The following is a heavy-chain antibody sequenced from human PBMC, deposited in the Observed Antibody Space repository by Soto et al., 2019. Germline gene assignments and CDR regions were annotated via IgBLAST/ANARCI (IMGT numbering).Heavy chain of an antibody. CDR2: ISWNSGSI. J-gene: IGHJ4*02. CDR3: AKLRHRAPDPANRDYYDSSGYYWLDY. CDR1: GFTFDDYA. V-gene: IGHV3-9*01. D-gene: IGHD3-22*01. Sequence: PGGSLRLSCAASGFTFDDYAMHWVRQAPGKGLEWVSGISWNSGSIGYADSVKGRFTISRDNSKNTLYLQMNSLRAEDTAVYYCAKLRHRAPDPANRDYYDSSGYYWLDYWGQGTLVTVSS.